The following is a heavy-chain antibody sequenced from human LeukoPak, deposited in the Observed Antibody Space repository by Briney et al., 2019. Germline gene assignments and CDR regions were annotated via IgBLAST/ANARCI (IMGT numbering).Heavy chain of an antibody. D-gene: IGHD3-22*01. CDR3: AKDSYYDSSGYYSTTVRGYFDY. CDR2: ISWDGGST. Sequence: GGSLRLSCAASGFTFDDYTMHWVRQAPGKGLEWVSLISWDGGSTYYADSVKGRFTISRDNSKNSLYLQMNSLRTEDTALYYCAKDSYYDSSGYYSTTVRGYFDYWAREPWSPSPQ. J-gene: IGHJ4*02. V-gene: IGHV3-43*01. CDR1: GFTFDDYT.